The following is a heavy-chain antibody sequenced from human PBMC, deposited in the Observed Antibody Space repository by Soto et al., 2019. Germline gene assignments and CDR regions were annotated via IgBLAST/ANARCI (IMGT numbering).Heavy chain of an antibody. J-gene: IGHJ4*02. D-gene: IGHD2-15*01. CDR1: GFIFSSYG. CDR3: AKEVHCGGGSCSWSEGFDS. V-gene: IGHV3-30*18. Sequence: QVQLVESGGGVVQPGRSLRLSCAASGFIFSSYGMHWVRQAPGKGLEWVAVISYEGSHTYYADSVKGRFTITRDNSKNTLYLQMNSLRPEDTAVYYCAKEVHCGGGSCSWSEGFDSRGQGTLLTVSS. CDR2: ISYEGSHT.